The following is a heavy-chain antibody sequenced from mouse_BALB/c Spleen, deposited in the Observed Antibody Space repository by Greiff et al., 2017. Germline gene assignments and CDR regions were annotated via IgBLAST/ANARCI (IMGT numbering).Heavy chain of an antibody. CDR1: GYTFTDYY. J-gene: IGHJ2*01. D-gene: IGHD1-1*02. Sequence: VQLQQSGAELARPGASVKLSCKASGYTFTDYYINWVKQRTGQGLEWIGEIYPGSGNTYYNEKFKGKATLTADKSSSTAYMQLSSLTSEDSAVYFCARGGGPSWCYFDYWGQGTTLTVSS. CDR2: IYPGSGNT. CDR3: ARGGGPSWCYFDY. V-gene: IGHV1-77*01.